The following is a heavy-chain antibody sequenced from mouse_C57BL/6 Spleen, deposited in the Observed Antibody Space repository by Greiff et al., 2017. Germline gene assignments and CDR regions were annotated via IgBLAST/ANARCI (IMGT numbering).Heavy chain of an antibody. CDR1: GFTFSSYG. CDR2: ISSGGSYT. V-gene: IGHV5-6*01. Sequence: EVQLQESGGDLVKPGGSLKLSCAASGFTFSSYGMSWVRQTPDKRLEWVATISSGGSYTYYPDSVKGRFTISRDNAKNTLYLQMSSLKSEDTAMXYCARGGYGSSPFDYWGQGTTLTVSS. J-gene: IGHJ2*01. CDR3: ARGGYGSSPFDY. D-gene: IGHD1-1*01.